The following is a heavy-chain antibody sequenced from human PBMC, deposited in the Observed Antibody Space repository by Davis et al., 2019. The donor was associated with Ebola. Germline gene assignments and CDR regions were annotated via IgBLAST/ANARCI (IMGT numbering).Heavy chain of an antibody. D-gene: IGHD2/OR15-2a*01. Sequence: SETLSLTCTVSGGSISSGGYYWSWIRQHPGKGLEWIGEINHSGSTNYNPSLKSRVTTSVDTSKNQFSLKLSSVTAADTAVYYCARGGGIWGFDPWGQGTLVTVSS. CDR1: GGSISSGGYY. V-gene: IGHV4-39*07. CDR2: INHSGST. CDR3: ARGGGIWGFDP. J-gene: IGHJ5*02.